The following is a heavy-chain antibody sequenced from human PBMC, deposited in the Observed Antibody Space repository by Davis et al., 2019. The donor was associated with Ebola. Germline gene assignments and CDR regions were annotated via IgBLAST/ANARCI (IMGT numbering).Heavy chain of an antibody. CDR1: GGSIRSSRYY. Sequence: SETLFLTCTVSGGSIRSSRYYRGWIRQPPGKGLEWIGNIYYSGSTYYNPSLKSRVTISADTSKNQFSLKLSSVTAADTAVYYCASSGDATYFDYWGQGTLVTVSS. D-gene: IGHD4-17*01. CDR3: ASSGDATYFDY. V-gene: IGHV4-39*01. CDR2: IYYSGST. J-gene: IGHJ4*02.